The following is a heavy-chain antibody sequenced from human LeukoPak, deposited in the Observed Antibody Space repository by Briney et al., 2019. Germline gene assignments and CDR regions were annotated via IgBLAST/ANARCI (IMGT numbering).Heavy chain of an antibody. D-gene: IGHD3-10*01. CDR2: INPNTGGT. CDR1: GYTFTTYG. J-gene: IGHJ4*02. V-gene: IGHV1-2*02. CDR3: AKDVSGSYDY. Sequence: GASVKVSCKASGYTFTTYGITWVRQAPGQGLEWMALINPNTGGTHYAQKFQGRVTVTRDTSISTAYLELNRLTSDDTAMYYCAKDVSGSYDYWGQGTLVTVSS.